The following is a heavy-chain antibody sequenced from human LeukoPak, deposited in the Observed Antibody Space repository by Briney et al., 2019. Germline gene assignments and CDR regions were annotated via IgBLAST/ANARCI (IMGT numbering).Heavy chain of an antibody. V-gene: IGHV4-34*01. Sequence: PSETLSLTCAVSGGSFSGYYWSWIRQPPGKGLEWIGEINHSGSTNYNPSLKSRVTISVDTSKNQFSLKLSSVTAADTAVYYCARGKPVWFVELDYWGQGTLATVSS. J-gene: IGHJ4*02. CDR3: ARGKPVWFVELDY. CDR2: INHSGST. CDR1: GGSFSGYY. D-gene: IGHD3-10*01.